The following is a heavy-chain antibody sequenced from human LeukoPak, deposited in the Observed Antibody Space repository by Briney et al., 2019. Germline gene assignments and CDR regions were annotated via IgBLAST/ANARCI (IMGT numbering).Heavy chain of an antibody. J-gene: IGHJ4*02. CDR1: GFTFSHAW. CDR2: IRSKSDGGTT. Sequence: LGGSLRLSCAASGFTFSHAWMSWVRQAPGKGLEWVGRIRSKSDGGTTDYAASMEGRFTISRDDSKNTLYLQMNSLKTEDTAVYYCARLPAYCSSTSCYYDYWGQGTLVTVSS. D-gene: IGHD2-2*01. CDR3: ARLPAYCSSTSCYYDY. V-gene: IGHV3-15*01.